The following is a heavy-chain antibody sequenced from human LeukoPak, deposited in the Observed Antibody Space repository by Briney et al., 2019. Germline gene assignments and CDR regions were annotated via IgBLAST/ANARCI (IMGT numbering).Heavy chain of an antibody. CDR1: GGSFSGYY. V-gene: IGHV4-34*01. Sequence: PSETLSLTCAVYGGSFSGYYWSWIRQPPGKGLEWIGEINHSGSTNYNPSLKSRVTISVDTSKNQFSLKLSSVTAADTAVYYCARGRAYYYDSSGCCFDYWGQGTLVTVSS. D-gene: IGHD3-22*01. J-gene: IGHJ4*02. CDR2: INHSGST. CDR3: ARGRAYYYDSSGCCFDY.